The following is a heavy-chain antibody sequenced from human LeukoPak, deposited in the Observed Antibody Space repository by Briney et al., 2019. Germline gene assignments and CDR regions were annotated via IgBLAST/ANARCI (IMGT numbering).Heavy chain of an antibody. D-gene: IGHD1-26*01. CDR3: VLAVDY. J-gene: IGHJ4*02. Sequence: GRSLRLSCAASGFTFSSYAMHWVRQAPGKGLEWVAVISYDGSNKYYADSVKGRLTISRDNAKNLLYLQMNSLRAEDTAVYYCVLAVDYWGQGTLVTVSS. CDR2: ISYDGSNK. CDR1: GFTFSSYA. V-gene: IGHV3-30-3*01.